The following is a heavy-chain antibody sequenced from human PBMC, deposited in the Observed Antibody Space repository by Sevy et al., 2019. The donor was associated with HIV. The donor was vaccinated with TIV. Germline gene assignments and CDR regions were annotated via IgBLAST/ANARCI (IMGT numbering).Heavy chain of an antibody. J-gene: IGHJ6*02. V-gene: IGHV4-59*01. CDR3: ARALQDYYYAMDV. CDR1: GDSISGYY. CDR2: IYYSGRT. Sequence: SETLSLTCTVSGDSISGYYWSWIRQPPGKGLEWIGYIYYSGRTNYNSSFKSRVAISVDTSKNQFSLNLRSVTAADTAVYYCARALQDYYYAMDVWGQGTTVTVSS.